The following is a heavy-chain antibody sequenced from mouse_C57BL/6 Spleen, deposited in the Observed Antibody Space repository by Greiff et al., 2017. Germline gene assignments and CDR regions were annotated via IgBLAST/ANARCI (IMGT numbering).Heavy chain of an antibody. CDR3: ARGVDPDY. CDR1: GYTFTDYY. CDR2: INPNNGGT. Sequence: EVQLQQSGPELVKPGASVKISCKASGYTFTDYYMNWVKQSHGESLEWIGDINPNNGGTSYNQKFKGKDTLTVDKSSSTAYMELRSLTSEDSAVYYCARGVDPDYWGQGTSVTVSS. J-gene: IGHJ4*01. V-gene: IGHV1-26*01.